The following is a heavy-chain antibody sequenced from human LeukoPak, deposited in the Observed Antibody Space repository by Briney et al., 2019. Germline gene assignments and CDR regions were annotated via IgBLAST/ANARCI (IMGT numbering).Heavy chain of an antibody. CDR3: TTDLWDYSTGYFK. CDR2: IKIKTDGRTT. J-gene: IGHJ4*02. D-gene: IGHD3/OR15-3a*01. Sequence: GGSLRLSCAASGFTFNDAWMNWVRQAPGKGLEWVGRIKIKTDGRTTDYAAPVKGRFTISRDDSKNTLYLQMNSLKTEDTAVYYCTTDLWDYSTGYFKWGQGTLVTVSS. V-gene: IGHV3-15*07. CDR1: GFTFNDAW.